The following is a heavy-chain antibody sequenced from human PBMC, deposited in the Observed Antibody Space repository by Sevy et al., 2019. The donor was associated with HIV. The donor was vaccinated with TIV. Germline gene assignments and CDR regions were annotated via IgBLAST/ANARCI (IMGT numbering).Heavy chain of an antibody. D-gene: IGHD2-2*01. CDR2: IKKDGSEK. CDR1: GFTFNSYW. J-gene: IGHJ6*02. V-gene: IGHV3-7*03. Sequence: GGSLRLSCAASGFTFNSYWMSWVRQAPGKGLEWVANIKKDGSEKYYVDSVKGRFTISRDNAKNSLYLQMDSLRAEDTAVYYCARDCSSANCFWGMDVWGQGTTVTVSS. CDR3: ARDCSSANCFWGMDV.